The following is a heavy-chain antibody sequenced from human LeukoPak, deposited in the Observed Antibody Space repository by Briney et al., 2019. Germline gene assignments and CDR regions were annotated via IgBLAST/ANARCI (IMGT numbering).Heavy chain of an antibody. CDR3: ARGGEVVPAANPPFDC. D-gene: IGHD2-2*01. CDR1: GFTFSTCS. J-gene: IGHJ4*02. Sequence: TGGSLRLSCAASGFTFSTCSMNWVRQAPGKELEWVSSISSRGYYIYHANSLRGRFTISRDNAKNSLYLQMNSLRAEDTAVYYCARGGEVVPAANPPFDCWGQGTLVTVSS. CDR2: ISSRGYYI. V-gene: IGHV3-21*01.